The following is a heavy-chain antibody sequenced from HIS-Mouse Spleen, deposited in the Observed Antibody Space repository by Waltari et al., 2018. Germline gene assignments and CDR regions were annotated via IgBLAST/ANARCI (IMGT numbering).Heavy chain of an antibody. D-gene: IGHD6-13*01. V-gene: IGHV4-39*07. CDR1: GGSISSSSYY. CDR2: IYSRGLP. J-gene: IGHJ2*01. CDR3: AREIPYSSSWYDWYFDL. Sequence: QLQLQESGPGLVKPSETLSLTCTVSGGSISSSSYYWGWIRQPPGKGLEWLGSIYSRGLPYSTPSLKSRVTISVDTSKNQFSLKLSSVTAADTAVYYCAREIPYSSSWYDWYFDLWGRGTLVTVSS.